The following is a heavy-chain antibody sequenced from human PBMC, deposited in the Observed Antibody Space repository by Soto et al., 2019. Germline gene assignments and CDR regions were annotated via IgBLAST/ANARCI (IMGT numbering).Heavy chain of an antibody. CDR1: GFTFSSYA. CDR3: AKFTDRKVGATTWFDP. V-gene: IGHV3-23*01. Sequence: GGSLRLSCAASGFTFSSYAMSWVRQAPGKGLEWVSAISGSGGSTYYADSVKGRFTISRDNSKNTLYLQMNSLRAEDTAVYYCAKFTDRKVGATTWFDPWGQGTLVTVSS. CDR2: ISGSGGST. D-gene: IGHD1-26*01. J-gene: IGHJ5*02.